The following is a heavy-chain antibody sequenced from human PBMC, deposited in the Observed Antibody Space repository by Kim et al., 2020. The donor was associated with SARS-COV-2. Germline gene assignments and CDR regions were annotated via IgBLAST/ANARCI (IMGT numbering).Heavy chain of an antibody. V-gene: IGHV3-66*01. CDR2: ISSGDNT. J-gene: IGHJ6*02. CDR1: GFTVSSGY. Sequence: GGSLRLSCAASGFTVSSGYINWVRQAPGKGLEWVSVISSGDNTYYADFVKGRFTISRDNSKNTLYLQMNSLRAEDTAVYYCARNSGNGLDYNGMDVWGQG. D-gene: IGHD5-12*01. CDR3: ARNSGNGLDYNGMDV.